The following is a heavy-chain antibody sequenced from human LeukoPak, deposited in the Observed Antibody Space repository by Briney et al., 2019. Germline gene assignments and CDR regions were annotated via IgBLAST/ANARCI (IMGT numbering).Heavy chain of an antibody. CDR1: GYTFTSYG. CDR3: ARERSSSGYLWFYDN. J-gene: IGHJ4*02. Sequence: ASVKVSCKASGYTFTSYGIIWVRQAPGQGLEWMGWISAYNGNTNYAQKFQGGVTMTIDTSTSTAYMELRSLRSDDTAVYYCARERSSSGYLWFYDNWGQGSLVTVSS. V-gene: IGHV1-18*01. CDR2: ISAYNGNT. D-gene: IGHD3-22*01.